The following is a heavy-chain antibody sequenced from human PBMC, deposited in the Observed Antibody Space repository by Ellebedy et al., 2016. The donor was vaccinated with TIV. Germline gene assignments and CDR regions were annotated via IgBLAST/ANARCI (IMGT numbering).Heavy chain of an antibody. V-gene: IGHV4-30-2*01. CDR3: ARTKRFWVDP. D-gene: IGHD3-3*01. CDR2: IYHSGFT. J-gene: IGHJ5*02. Sequence: SETLSLTCDVSGGSISSGGYSWSWIRQPPGKGLEWIGDIYHSGFTYYNPSLKSRVTISVDRSKNQFSLKLTSVTAADTAVYYCARTKRFWVDPWGQGTQVTVSS. CDR1: GGSISSGGYS.